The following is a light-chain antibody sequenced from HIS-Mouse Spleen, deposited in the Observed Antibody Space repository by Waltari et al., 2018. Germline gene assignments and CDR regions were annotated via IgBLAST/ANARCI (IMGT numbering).Light chain of an antibody. V-gene: IGLV2-14*03. Sequence: QSALTQPASVSGSPGQSITISCTGTSSDVGGYNYVSWYQQHPGKAPKLMIYDVSNRPSGVSNRVSGSKSVNTASLTISGLQAEDEADYYCSSYTSSSTWVFGGGTKLTVL. CDR2: DVS. CDR1: SSDVGGYNY. J-gene: IGLJ3*02. CDR3: SSYTSSSTWV.